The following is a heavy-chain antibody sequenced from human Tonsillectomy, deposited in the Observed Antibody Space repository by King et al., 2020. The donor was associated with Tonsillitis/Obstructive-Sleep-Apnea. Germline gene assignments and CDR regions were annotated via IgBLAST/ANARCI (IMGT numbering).Heavy chain of an antibody. D-gene: IGHD5-18*01. CDR3: TTESGYSYGYSY. Sequence: VQLVESGGGLVKPGGSLRLSCAASGFTFSNAWMSWVRQAPGKGLEWVGRIKSKTDGGTTDYAAPVKGRFTISRDDSKNTLYLQMNSLKTEDTAVYYCTTESGYSYGYSYWGQGTLVTVSS. V-gene: IGHV3-15*01. CDR1: GFTFSNAW. CDR2: IKSKTDGGTT. J-gene: IGHJ4*02.